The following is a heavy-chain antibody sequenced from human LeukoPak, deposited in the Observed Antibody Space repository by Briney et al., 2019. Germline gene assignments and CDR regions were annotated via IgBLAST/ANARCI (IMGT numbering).Heavy chain of an antibody. V-gene: IGHV4-34*01. CDR3: ARYGSGSYYNPHYFDY. J-gene: IGHJ4*02. D-gene: IGHD3-10*01. Sequence: SETLSLTCAVYGGSFSGYYWSWIRQPPGKGLEWIGEINHSGSTNYNPSLKSRVTISVDTSKNQFSLKLSSVTAADTAVYYCARYGSGSYYNPHYFDYWGQGTLVTVSS. CDR2: INHSGST. CDR1: GGSFSGYY.